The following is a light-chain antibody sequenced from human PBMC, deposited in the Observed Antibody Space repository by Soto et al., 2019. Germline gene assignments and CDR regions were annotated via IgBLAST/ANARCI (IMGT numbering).Light chain of an antibody. J-gene: IGKJ4*01. CDR1: QSVSNN. CDR2: FAS. V-gene: IGKV3-15*01. Sequence: EIVMTQSPATLSVSPGDKATLSCRASQSVSNNLAWYQQRPGQAPGLLIYFASTRATGIPARFSGSGSGTEFSLTISSLQSEDLALYYCQQYNQWPLTFGGGTKVETK. CDR3: QQYNQWPLT.